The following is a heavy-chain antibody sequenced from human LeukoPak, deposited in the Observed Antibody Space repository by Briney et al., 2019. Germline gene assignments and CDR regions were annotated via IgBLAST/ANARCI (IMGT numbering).Heavy chain of an antibody. J-gene: IGHJ4*02. CDR3: ARDQVGRAVAGFFDY. D-gene: IGHD6-19*01. Sequence: ASVKVSCKASGGTFSPFAISWVRQAPGQGLEWMGGTIPLFPKPNYAQKFQGRLTITTITTDESTNTAFMELRSLTSGDTALYFCARDQVGRAVAGFFDYWGQGTLVTVSS. CDR1: GGTFSPFA. CDR2: TIPLFPKP. V-gene: IGHV1-69*05.